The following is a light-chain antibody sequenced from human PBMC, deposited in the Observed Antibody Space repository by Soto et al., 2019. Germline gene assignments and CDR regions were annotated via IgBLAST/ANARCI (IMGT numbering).Light chain of an antibody. CDR3: QQYYNWPRT. Sequence: EIVMTQSPATLSVSPGERGTLSCRASQSVSSTLAWYQQKPGQAPRLLIYGASTRATDIPARFSGSGSGTEFTLTISSLQSEDFAVYYCQQYYNWPRTFGQGTMVEIK. CDR1: QSVSST. CDR2: GAS. V-gene: IGKV3-15*01. J-gene: IGKJ1*01.